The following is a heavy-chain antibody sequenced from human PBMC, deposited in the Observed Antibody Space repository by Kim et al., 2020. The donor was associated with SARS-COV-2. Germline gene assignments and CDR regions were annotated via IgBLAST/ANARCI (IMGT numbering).Heavy chain of an antibody. CDR1: GFTFSSYS. Sequence: GGSLRLSCAASGFTFSSYSMNWVRQAPGKGLEWVSYISSSSSTIYYADSVKGRFTISRDNAKNSLYLQMNSLRDEDTAVYYCARDHREGLSQTMSNEVDPWGQGTLVTVSS. J-gene: IGHJ5*02. V-gene: IGHV3-48*02. CDR3: ARDHREGLSQTMSNEVDP. D-gene: IGHD3-10*02. CDR2: ISSSSSTI.